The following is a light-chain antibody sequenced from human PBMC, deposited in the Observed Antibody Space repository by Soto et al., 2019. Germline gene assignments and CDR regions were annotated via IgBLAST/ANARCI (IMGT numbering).Light chain of an antibody. CDR1: QSVSSSY. CDR2: GAS. V-gene: IGKV3-20*01. CDR3: QHNGSSAWT. Sequence: VFTPSPCALSLSPREKVTISSNASQSVSSSYLAWYQQKPGQAPRLLIYGASSRATGIPDRFSGSGSGTDFTLTICRLETEDIAVYYLQHNGSSAWTFGQGTKVDIE. J-gene: IGKJ1*01.